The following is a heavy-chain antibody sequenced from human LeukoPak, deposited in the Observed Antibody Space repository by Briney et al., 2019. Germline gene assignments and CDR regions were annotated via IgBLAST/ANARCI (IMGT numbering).Heavy chain of an antibody. D-gene: IGHD2-2*01. Sequence: SETLSLTCAVYGGSFSGYYWSWIRQPPGKGLEWIGEINHSGSTNYNPSLKSRVTISVDTSKNQFSLKLSSVTAADTAVYYCARHFKRLGYCSSTSCYVGPLTLGADWFDPWGQGTLVTVSS. J-gene: IGHJ5*02. V-gene: IGHV4-34*01. CDR2: INHSGST. CDR3: ARHFKRLGYCSSTSCYVGPLTLGADWFDP. CDR1: GGSFSGYY.